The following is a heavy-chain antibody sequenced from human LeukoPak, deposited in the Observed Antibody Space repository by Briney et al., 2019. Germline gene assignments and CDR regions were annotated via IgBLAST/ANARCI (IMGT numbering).Heavy chain of an antibody. CDR1: GCTFSSYA. V-gene: IGHV1-69*05. Sequence: AAVKVSFKASGCTFSSYAISWVRQPPGQGLEWMGSIIPIFGTANYAQKFQGRVTITTDESTSTAYMELSIMRSEATAVYYCARCDSSGSDYWGQGTLVSVSS. CDR3: ARCDSSGSDY. J-gene: IGHJ4*02. CDR2: IIPIFGTA. D-gene: IGHD6-19*01.